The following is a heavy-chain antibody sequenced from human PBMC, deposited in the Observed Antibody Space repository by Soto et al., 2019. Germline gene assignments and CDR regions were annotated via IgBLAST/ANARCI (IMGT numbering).Heavy chain of an antibody. Sequence: GGSLRLSCAASGFTFSSYAMSWVRQAPGKGLEWVSAISGSGGSTYYADSVKGRFTISRDNSKNTLYLQMNSLRAEDTAVYYWAKTGAAAGTFTFDPWGQGTLVTVSS. D-gene: IGHD6-13*01. CDR3: AKTGAAAGTFTFDP. CDR1: GFTFSSYA. V-gene: IGHV3-23*01. J-gene: IGHJ5*02. CDR2: ISGSGGST.